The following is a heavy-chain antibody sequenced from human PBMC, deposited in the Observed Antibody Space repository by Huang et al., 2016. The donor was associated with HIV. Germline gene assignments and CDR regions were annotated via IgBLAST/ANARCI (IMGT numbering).Heavy chain of an antibody. J-gene: IGHJ6*03. D-gene: IGHD3-10*01. CDR3: ARHREGPVAYYSGWGSHLNYMDV. CDR2: IYSKGRT. Sequence: QLLLQESGPGLVKPSEALALTCAVSGGSIRSSDYHWGWIRQPPGKGLEWIGSIYSKGRTHYMPSLKSRVTIAVDTSKNLFFLNLTSMTAADTAVYYCARHREGPVAYYSGWGSHLNYMDVWGRGRTVVVSS. CDR1: GGSIRSSDYH. V-gene: IGHV4-39*01.